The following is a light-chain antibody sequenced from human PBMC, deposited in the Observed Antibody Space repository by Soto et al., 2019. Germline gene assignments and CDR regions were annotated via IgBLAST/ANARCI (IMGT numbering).Light chain of an antibody. J-gene: IGKJ1*01. Sequence: IVLKQSPATLSLSKGERATLSCRASQSVSSNLAWYQQKPGQAPRLLIYGASTRATGIPARFSGSGSGADFTLTISSLQSEDFAVYYCHQYNNWPRTFGQGTMVDI. CDR1: QSVSSN. CDR3: HQYNNWPRT. CDR2: GAS. V-gene: IGKV3-15*01.